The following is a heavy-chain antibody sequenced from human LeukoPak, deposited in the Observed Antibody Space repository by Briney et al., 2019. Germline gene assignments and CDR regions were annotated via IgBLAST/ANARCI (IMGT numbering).Heavy chain of an antibody. Sequence: PGGSLRLSCAASGFTFNNYAMNWVRQAPGKGLEWVSVIGGSGGSPYYADSVKGRFTISRDNSKNELYLQMNSLRGEDTATYYCARATTLGDFFDYWGQGIPVTVSS. V-gene: IGHV3-23*01. CDR2: IGGSGGSP. D-gene: IGHD3-16*01. CDR1: GFTFNNYA. CDR3: ARATTLGDFFDY. J-gene: IGHJ4*02.